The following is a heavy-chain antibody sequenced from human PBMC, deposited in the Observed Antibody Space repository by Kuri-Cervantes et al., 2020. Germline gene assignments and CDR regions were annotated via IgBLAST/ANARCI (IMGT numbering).Heavy chain of an antibody. Sequence: GESLKIPCAASGFTFSSYSINWVRQAPGKGLEWEANIKQDGSEKYYVDSVKGRFTISRDSAKNSLYLQMDSLRVEDTAVYYCARGQGRGYWGQGTLVTVSS. J-gene: IGHJ4*02. V-gene: IGHV3-7*04. CDR2: IKQDGSEK. D-gene: IGHD3-10*01. CDR3: ARGQGRGY. CDR1: GFTFSSYS.